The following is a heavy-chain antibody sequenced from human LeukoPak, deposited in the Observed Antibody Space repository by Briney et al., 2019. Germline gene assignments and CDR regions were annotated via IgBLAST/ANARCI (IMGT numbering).Heavy chain of an antibody. Sequence: GESLKISCKVSGYSLRTYWIGWVRQMPGKGLEWMGLISLGDSDSRYSPSFQGQVTISADKSISTAYLQWSSLKASDTAMYYCAKDISVTEGAFDIWGQGTMVTVSS. D-gene: IGHD6-19*01. J-gene: IGHJ3*02. CDR3: AKDISVTEGAFDI. CDR1: GYSLRTYW. CDR2: ISLGDSDS. V-gene: IGHV5-51*01.